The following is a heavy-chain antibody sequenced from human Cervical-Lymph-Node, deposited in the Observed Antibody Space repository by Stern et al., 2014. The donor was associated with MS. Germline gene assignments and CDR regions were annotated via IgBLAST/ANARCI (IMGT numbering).Heavy chain of an antibody. CDR1: GYTFTSYG. V-gene: IGHV1-18*01. CDR3: ARVVTIFGVVITRWFDP. CDR2: ISAYNGNT. D-gene: IGHD3-3*01. J-gene: IGHJ5*02. Sequence: VQLVQSGAEVKKPGASVKVSCKASGYTFTSYGISWVRQAPGQGLEWMGWISAYNGNTNYAQKLQGRVTMTTDTSTSTAYMELRSLRSDDTAVYYCARVVTIFGVVITRWFDPWGQGTLVTVSS.